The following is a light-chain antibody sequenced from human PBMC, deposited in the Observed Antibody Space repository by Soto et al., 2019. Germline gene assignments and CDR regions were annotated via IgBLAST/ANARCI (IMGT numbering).Light chain of an antibody. CDR3: QKCYSSPLN. CDR2: AAS. V-gene: IGKV1-39*01. J-gene: IGKJ4*01. CDR1: QTISNY. Sequence: DIQMTHSPASRSTSVGEGVTITFLASQTISNYLNWYQQQPGKAPKLLIYAASSLQSGVPSRFSGSGSGTDFTLTISSLQPEDFATYYCQKCYSSPLNFGGGTKVDIK.